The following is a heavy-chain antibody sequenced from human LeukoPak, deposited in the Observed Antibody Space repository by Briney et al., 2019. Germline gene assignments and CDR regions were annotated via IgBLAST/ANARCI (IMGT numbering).Heavy chain of an antibody. J-gene: IGHJ2*01. Sequence: GGSLRLSCVASGVTLSNYAMSWARQAPGKGLEWVSGVSSSGSGGNTYYADSVKGRFTISRDSSRNTLFLHMNTLRAEDTAIYYCAKDRTVGASCWYFDLWGRGTLVTVSS. CDR3: AKDRTVGASCWYFDL. CDR2: VSSSGSGGNT. V-gene: IGHV3-23*01. CDR1: GVTLSNYA. D-gene: IGHD1-26*01.